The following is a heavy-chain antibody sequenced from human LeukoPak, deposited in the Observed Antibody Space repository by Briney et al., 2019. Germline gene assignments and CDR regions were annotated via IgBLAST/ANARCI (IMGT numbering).Heavy chain of an antibody. J-gene: IGHJ6*03. CDR3: ARRGDYYYYMDV. CDR2: ISAYNGNT. V-gene: IGHV1-18*01. CDR1: GYTFTSYG. Sequence: ASVKVCCKAAGYTFTSYGISWVRQARGPGLEWMGWISAYNGNTNYAQKLQGRVTMTTDTSTSTAYMELRSLRADDTAVYYCARRGDYYYYMDVWGKGTTVTVSS.